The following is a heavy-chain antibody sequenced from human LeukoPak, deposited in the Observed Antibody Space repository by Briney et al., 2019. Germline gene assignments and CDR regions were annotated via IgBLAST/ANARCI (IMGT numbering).Heavy chain of an antibody. CDR3: ARDLGAVAGTRSAFDI. J-gene: IGHJ3*02. CDR2: INPNSGGT. D-gene: IGHD6-19*01. Sequence: VASVKVSCKASGYTYTGYYMHWVRQAPGQGLEWMGWINPNSGGTKYAQKFQGRVTMTRDTSISTAYMELSRLRSDDTAMYYYARDLGAVAGTRSAFDIWGQGTMVTVSS. CDR1: GYTYTGYY. V-gene: IGHV1-2*02.